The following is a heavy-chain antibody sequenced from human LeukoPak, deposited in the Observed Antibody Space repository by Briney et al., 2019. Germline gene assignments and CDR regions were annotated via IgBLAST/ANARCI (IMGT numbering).Heavy chain of an antibody. CDR1: GFTFSSNA. D-gene: IGHD1-26*01. Sequence: PGGTLRLSCAASGFTFSSNAMSWVRQGPGKGLEWVSAISGSDGSTYYADSVKGRFTISRDNSKNTLYLQLNSLSAEDTAVYYCARLSNVGATSHFDYWGQGTLVTVSS. CDR2: ISGSDGST. J-gene: IGHJ4*02. CDR3: ARLSNVGATSHFDY. V-gene: IGHV3-23*01.